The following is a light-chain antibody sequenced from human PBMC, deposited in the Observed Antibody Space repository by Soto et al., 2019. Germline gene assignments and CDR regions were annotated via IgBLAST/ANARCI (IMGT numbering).Light chain of an antibody. J-gene: IGKJ5*01. CDR2: AAS. CDR1: QDIGSW. Sequence: DIQMTQSPSSVSASVGERVTITCRASQDIGSWLAWYQQKPGKAPKYLIYAASTLQSGIPSRFSGSGSGTDFTLTISSLQPEDFATYFCQQADSFPYTFGQGTRLEIK. CDR3: QQADSFPYT. V-gene: IGKV1-12*01.